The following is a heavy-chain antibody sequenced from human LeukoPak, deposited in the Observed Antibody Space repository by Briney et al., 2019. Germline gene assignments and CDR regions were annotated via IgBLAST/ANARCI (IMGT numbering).Heavy chain of an antibody. V-gene: IGHV3-48*03. J-gene: IGHJ4*02. CDR3: ARDPLGLWFGELSD. Sequence: GGSLSLACTASGFTFSSYEMHWVRQAPGKGLEWVAYVSESGTTMNYADSVKGRFTISRDNAKNSLYLQMNSLRAEDTAVYYCARDPLGLWFGELSDWGQGTLVTVSS. CDR1: GFTFSSYE. CDR2: VSESGTTM. D-gene: IGHD3-10*01.